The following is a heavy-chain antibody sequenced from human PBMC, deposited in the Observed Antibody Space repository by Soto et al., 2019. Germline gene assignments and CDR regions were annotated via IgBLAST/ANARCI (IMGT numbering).Heavy chain of an antibody. CDR2: ISAYNGNT. D-gene: IGHD3-16*02. J-gene: IGHJ3*02. CDR3: AREKVMITFGGVIARRAFDI. Sequence: QVQLVQSGAEVKKPGASVKVSCKASGYTFTSYGISWVRQAPGQGLEWMGLISAYNGNTNYAQKLQGRVTMTTDTSTSTAYMELRSLRSDDTAVYYCAREKVMITFGGVIARRAFDIWGQGTMVTVSS. CDR1: GYTFTSYG. V-gene: IGHV1-18*04.